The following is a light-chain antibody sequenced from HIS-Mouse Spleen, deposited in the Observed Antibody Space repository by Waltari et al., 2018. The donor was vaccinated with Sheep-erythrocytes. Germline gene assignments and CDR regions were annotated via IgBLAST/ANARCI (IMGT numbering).Light chain of an antibody. CDR1: KLGDKY. CDR3: QAWDSSTAWV. J-gene: IGLJ3*02. V-gene: IGLV3-1*01. Sequence: SYELTQPPSVSVSPGQTASITCSGDKLGDKYACWYQQKPGQSPVLVIYQDSKRPPGIPVRVSGSNSGNTATLTISGTQAMDEADYYCQAWDSSTAWVFGGGTKLTVL. CDR2: QDS.